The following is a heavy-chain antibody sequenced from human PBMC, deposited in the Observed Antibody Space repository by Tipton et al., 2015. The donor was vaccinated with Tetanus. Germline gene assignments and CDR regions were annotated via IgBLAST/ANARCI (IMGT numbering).Heavy chain of an antibody. CDR2: INWNGGST. J-gene: IGHJ4*02. Sequence: SLRLSYAASGFTFDDYGMSWVRQAPGKGLEWVSGINWNGGSTGYADSVKGRFTISRDNAKNSLYLQMNSLRAEDTALYYCARGAPGGYFDWLFDYWGQGTLVTVSS. CDR3: ARGAPGGYFDWLFDY. CDR1: GFTFDDYG. V-gene: IGHV3-20*03. D-gene: IGHD3-9*01.